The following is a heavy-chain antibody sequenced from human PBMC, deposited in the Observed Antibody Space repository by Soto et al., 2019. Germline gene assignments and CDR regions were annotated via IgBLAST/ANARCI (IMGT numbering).Heavy chain of an antibody. J-gene: IGHJ6*01. Sequence: SETLSLNCNVSGASVNSDDYYWSWIRQSPGKGLEWLGYISYRGSSFYNPSLESRAYFSVDTSQNVFSLRLTSVTAADTAVLFCARMDCSRGTCKRRRYFVYYGMDGCGEGAPVT. V-gene: IGHV4-30-4*01. CDR2: ISYRGSS. CDR3: ARMDCSRGTCKRRRYFVYYGMDG. CDR1: GASVNSDDYY. D-gene: IGHD2-2*01.